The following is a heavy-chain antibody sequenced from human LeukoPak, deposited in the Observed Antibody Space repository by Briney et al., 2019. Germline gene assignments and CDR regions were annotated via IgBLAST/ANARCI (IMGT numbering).Heavy chain of an antibody. CDR2: IHYSGTT. V-gene: IGHV4-39*01. J-gene: IGHJ5*02. D-gene: IGHD2-2*01. CDR1: GDSIDSSNYY. Sequence: PSETLSLTCTVSGDSIDSSNYYWAWIRQPPWKGLEWIATIHYSGTTFYNMSVKSRFAISIDSSKNQFSLKRSSVSASDTAVYFCASGYAEVLLVAEAFDHWGQGTLVTVSS. CDR3: ASGYAEVLLVAEAFDH.